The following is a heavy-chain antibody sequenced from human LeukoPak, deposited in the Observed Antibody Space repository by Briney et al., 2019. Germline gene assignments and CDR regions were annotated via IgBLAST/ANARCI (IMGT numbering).Heavy chain of an antibody. Sequence: TGGSLRLSCAASGFTFSSYSMNWVRQAPGKGLEWVSSISSSSSYIYYADSVKGRFTISRDNAKNSLYLQMNSLRAEDTAVYYCARDQCSGGSCYDPTHYYYYYGMGVWGQGTTVTVSS. CDR2: ISSSSSYI. CDR3: ARDQCSGGSCYDPTHYYYYYGMGV. CDR1: GFTFSSYS. V-gene: IGHV3-21*01. D-gene: IGHD2-15*01. J-gene: IGHJ6*02.